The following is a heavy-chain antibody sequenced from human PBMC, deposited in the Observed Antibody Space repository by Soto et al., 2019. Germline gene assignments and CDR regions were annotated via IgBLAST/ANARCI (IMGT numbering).Heavy chain of an antibody. CDR2: VHASGTS. J-gene: IGHJ6*03. CDR3: ARRVDFPHYMDV. V-gene: IGHV4-4*08. D-gene: IGHD5-12*01. Sequence: WTWIRQPPGKGLEFIGCVHASGTSTYNPSLESRVTMSVDTSKNHFSLRLQSVIAADTAVYYCARRVDFPHYMDVWSKGTTVTVSS.